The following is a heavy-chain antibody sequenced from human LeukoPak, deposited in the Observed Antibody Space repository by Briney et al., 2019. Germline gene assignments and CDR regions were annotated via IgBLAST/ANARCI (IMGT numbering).Heavy chain of an antibody. V-gene: IGHV1-18*04. CDR3: ARGAVAGAYNWFDP. CDR2: ISAYNGNT. J-gene: IGHJ5*02. D-gene: IGHD6-19*01. CDR1: GYTFTGYY. Sequence: GASVKVSCKASGYTFTGYYMHWVRQAPGQGLEWMGWISAYNGNTNYAQKLQGRVTMTTDTSTSTAYMELRSLRSDDTAVYYCARGAVAGAYNWFDPWGQGTLVTVSS.